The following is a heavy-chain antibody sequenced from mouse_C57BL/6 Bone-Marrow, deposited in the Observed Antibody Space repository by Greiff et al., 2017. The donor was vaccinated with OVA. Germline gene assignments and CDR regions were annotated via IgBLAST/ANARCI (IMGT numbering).Heavy chain of an antibody. CDR1: GYTFTSYW. J-gene: IGHJ4*01. Sequence: QVQLQQPGAELVKPGASVKMSCKASGYTFTSYWITWVKQRPGQGLEWIGDIYPGSGCTNYNEKFKSKATLTVDTSSSTAYMQLSSLTSEDSAVYYCASIYYGNHYYAMDYWGQGTSVTVSS. D-gene: IGHD2-1*01. CDR3: ASIYYGNHYYAMDY. V-gene: IGHV1-55*01. CDR2: IYPGSGCT.